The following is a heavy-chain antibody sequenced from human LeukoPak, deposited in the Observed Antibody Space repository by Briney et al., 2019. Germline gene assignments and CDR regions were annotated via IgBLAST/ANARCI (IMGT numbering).Heavy chain of an antibody. CDR3: ARGRDTALNYFDL. CDR2: ISTSGSP. V-gene: IGHV4-4*07. Sequence: SETLSLTCTVSSGSLIRYHWSWIRQSAEKGLEWIGRISTSGSPNYNPSLRSRVSMSADTSKNQVSLQVTSVAAADTAVYYCARGRDTALNYFDLWGRGTLVTVSS. CDR1: SGSLIRYH. J-gene: IGHJ2*01. D-gene: IGHD5-18*01.